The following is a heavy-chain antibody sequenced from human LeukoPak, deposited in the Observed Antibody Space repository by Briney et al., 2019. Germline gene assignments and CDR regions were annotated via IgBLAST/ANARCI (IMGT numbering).Heavy chain of an antibody. D-gene: IGHD3-22*01. CDR3: ARDPQPPFNYYDSSGYQDFDY. CDR1: GGSISSGSYY. V-gene: IGHV4-61*02. Sequence: SQTLSLTCTVSGGSISSGSYYWSWIRQPAGKGLEWIGRIYTSGSTNYNPSLKSRVTISVDTSKNQFSLKLSSVTAADTAVYYCARDPQPPFNYYDSSGYQDFDYWGQGTLVTVSS. CDR2: IYTSGST. J-gene: IGHJ4*02.